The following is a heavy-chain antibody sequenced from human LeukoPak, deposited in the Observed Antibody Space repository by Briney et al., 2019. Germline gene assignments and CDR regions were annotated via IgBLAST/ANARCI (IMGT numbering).Heavy chain of an antibody. Sequence: GVLRLSCAASGFTFITYSMNWVRQAPGKGLEWVSYISSSSNTIYYADSVKGRFTISRDNAKNSLYLQMNSLRAEDTAVYYCAKIGPPRRYFDWLSETSYFDYWGQGTLVTVSS. CDR2: ISSSSNTI. CDR3: AKIGPPRRYFDWLSETSYFDY. V-gene: IGHV3-48*04. CDR1: GFTFITYS. D-gene: IGHD3-9*01. J-gene: IGHJ4*02.